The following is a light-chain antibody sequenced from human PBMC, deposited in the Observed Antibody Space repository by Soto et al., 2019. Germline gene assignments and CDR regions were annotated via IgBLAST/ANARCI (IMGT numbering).Light chain of an antibody. CDR3: RQSYSTPSWT. V-gene: IGKV1-39*01. CDR2: AAS. J-gene: IGKJ1*01. CDR1: QSISSY. Sequence: DIQMTQSPSSLSASVGVRVTITCRASQSISSYLNWYQQKPGKAPKLPMCAASSLQSGAPSRFSGSGSGTDFTLTISSLQPEDFATYYCRQSYSTPSWTFGQGTMVEIK.